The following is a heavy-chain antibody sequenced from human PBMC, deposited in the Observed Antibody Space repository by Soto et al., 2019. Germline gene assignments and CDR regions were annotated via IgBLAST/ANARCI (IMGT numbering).Heavy chain of an antibody. J-gene: IGHJ6*02. D-gene: IGHD6-13*01. Sequence: SREVAWRGFAYGFPNIWISWVLQITGKCLQWMGIIYPGDSDTRYSPSFQGQVTISADKSNSTAYLQWSSLKASDPAMYYCARHGPRIAAANYYYYYGMDVCGQGTTVTLSS. CDR1: AYGFPNIW. CDR2: IYPGDSDT. CDR3: ARHGPRIAAANYYYYYGMDV. V-gene: IGHV5-51*01.